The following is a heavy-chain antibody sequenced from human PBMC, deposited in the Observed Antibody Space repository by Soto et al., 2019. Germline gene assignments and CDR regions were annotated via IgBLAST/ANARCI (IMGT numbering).Heavy chain of an antibody. CDR1: GFSFSSYW. Sequence: EVQLAESGGGLVQPGGSVRLSCAASGFSFSSYWMSWVRQAPGKGLEWVANIKPDGSEGYYVDSVKGRFTLSRDNAKNTLYLKMNALREEDTAVYYCSRGDYYDSNGPFSDAFDVWGQGTMVTVSS. D-gene: IGHD3-22*01. J-gene: IGHJ3*01. CDR2: IKPDGSEG. CDR3: SRGDYYDSNGPFSDAFDV. V-gene: IGHV3-7*04.